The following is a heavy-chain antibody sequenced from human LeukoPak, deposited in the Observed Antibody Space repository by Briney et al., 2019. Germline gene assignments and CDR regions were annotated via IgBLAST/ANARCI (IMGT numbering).Heavy chain of an antibody. CDR3: ARDTGSYDTFDY. CDR2: INPNSGGT. V-gene: IGHV1-2*02. CDR1: GYTFTGYY. Sequence: ASVKVSCKASGYTFTGYYMHWVRQAPGQGLEWMGWINPNSGGTNYAQKFQGRVTMTRDTSISTAYMELSRLRSDDTAMYYCARDTGSYDTFDYWGQGTLVTVSS. J-gene: IGHJ4*02. D-gene: IGHD3-16*01.